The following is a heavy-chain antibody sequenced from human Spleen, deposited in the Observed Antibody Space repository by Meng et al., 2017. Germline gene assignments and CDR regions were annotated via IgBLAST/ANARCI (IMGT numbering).Heavy chain of an antibody. J-gene: IGHJ4*02. CDR2: ISSSSTYI. CDR3: ARDPSDDYGANGPSSGNF. CDR1: GFTFRSYS. D-gene: IGHD4-23*01. Sequence: GESLKISCVASGFTFRSYSMNWVRQAPGKGLEWVSSISSSSTYIHYSDSVKGRFTISRDNAKSSLFLQMNSLRAEDTAVYYCARDPSDDYGANGPSSGNFWGQGTLVTVSS. V-gene: IGHV3-21*01.